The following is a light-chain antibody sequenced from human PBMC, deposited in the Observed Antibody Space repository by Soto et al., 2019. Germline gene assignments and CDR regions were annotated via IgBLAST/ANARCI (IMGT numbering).Light chain of an antibody. CDR3: QQSYNAPIT. Sequence: DIQMTQSPSSLSASVGDRVTITCRASQNIINYLNWYQQKPGKAPQLLIYVASRLESGVPSRFSGSGSGTDFTLTITSLQPEEFATYYCQQSYNAPITVGQGTRLEIK. CDR2: VAS. J-gene: IGKJ5*01. V-gene: IGKV1-39*01. CDR1: QNIINY.